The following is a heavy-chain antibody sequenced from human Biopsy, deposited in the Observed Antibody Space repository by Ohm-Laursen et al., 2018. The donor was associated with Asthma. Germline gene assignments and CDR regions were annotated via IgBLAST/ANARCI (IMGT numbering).Heavy chain of an antibody. CDR2: IVFASGAT. D-gene: IGHD2/OR15-2a*01. Sequence: KVSCNASGVALSGYTFEWVRQARGLGLEWIAWIVFASGATNYAQNFQDRLTVTRDMSAGSVSMELRGLSSTDTAVYYCAAGRTSLQGESLIWGQGTLVIVSS. J-gene: IGHJ4*01. V-gene: IGHV1-58*01. CDR3: AAGRTSLQGESLI. CDR1: GVALSGYT.